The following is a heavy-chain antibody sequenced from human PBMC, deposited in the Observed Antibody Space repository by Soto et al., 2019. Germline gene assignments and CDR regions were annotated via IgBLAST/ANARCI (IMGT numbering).Heavy chain of an antibody. CDR2: INHSGST. Sequence: PSETLSLTCAVYGGSFSGYYWSLIRQPPGKGLEWIGEINHSGSTKYNPSLKSRVTISVATYKNQFSLQLSSVTAADTAVYYCARDPPDFHSAFDYWGQGTPVTVSS. V-gene: IGHV4-34*01. CDR1: GGSFSGYY. CDR3: ARDPPDFHSAFDY. D-gene: IGHD4-4*01. J-gene: IGHJ4*02.